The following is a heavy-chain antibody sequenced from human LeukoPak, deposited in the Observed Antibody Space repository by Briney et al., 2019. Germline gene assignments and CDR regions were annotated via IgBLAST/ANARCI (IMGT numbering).Heavy chain of an antibody. CDR3: ARAGGYYPLKRYYFDY. CDR1: GGTFSSYA. CDR2: IIPILGIA. D-gene: IGHD3-22*01. Sequence: SVKVSCKASGGTFSSYAISWVRQAPGQGLEWMGRIIPILGIANYAQKFQGRVTITADKSTSTAYMELSSLRSEDTAVYYCARAGGYYPLKRYYFDYWGQGTLVTVSS. J-gene: IGHJ4*02. V-gene: IGHV1-69*04.